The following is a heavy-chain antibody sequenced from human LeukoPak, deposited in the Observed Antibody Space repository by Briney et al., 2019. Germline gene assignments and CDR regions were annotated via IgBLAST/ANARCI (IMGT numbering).Heavy chain of an antibody. CDR2: ISYDGSNK. CDR1: GFTFSSYA. Sequence: SGGSLRLSCAASGFTFSSYAMHWVRQAPGKGLEWVAVISYDGSNKYYADSVKGRFTISRDNSKNTLYLQMNSLRAEDTAVYYCARGRQNYGDYPYWGQGTLVTVSS. V-gene: IGHV3-30-3*01. CDR3: ARGRQNYGDYPY. J-gene: IGHJ4*02. D-gene: IGHD4-17*01.